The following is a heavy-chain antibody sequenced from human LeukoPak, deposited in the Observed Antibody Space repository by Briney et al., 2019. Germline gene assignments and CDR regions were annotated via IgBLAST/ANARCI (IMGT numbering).Heavy chain of an antibody. J-gene: IGHJ3*02. CDR2: ISPSGGST. V-gene: IGHV1-46*01. D-gene: IGHD1-26*01. CDR1: GYTFTNYY. CDR3: ARVRGSSDAFDI. Sequence: ASVKVSCKASGYTFTNYYMHWVRQAPGQGLEWMGIISPSGGSTSYTQKFQGRVTMTRDTSTSTVYMELSSLRSEDTAVYYCARVRGSSDAFDIWGQGTMVTVSS.